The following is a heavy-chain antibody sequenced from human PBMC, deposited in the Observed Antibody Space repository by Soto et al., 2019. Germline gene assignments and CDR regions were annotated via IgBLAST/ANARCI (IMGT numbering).Heavy chain of an antibody. CDR3: ARVGARAAAGTQYFEY. Sequence: ASVKASCKASGYTFTSYAMHWVRQAPGQRLEWLGWIIAGNGNTKYSQKFQGRVTITRDTSASTAYMELSSLRSEDTAVYYCARVGARAAAGTQYFEYWGQGTMVTVSS. J-gene: IGHJ4*02. D-gene: IGHD6-13*01. V-gene: IGHV1-3*01. CDR2: IIAGNGNT. CDR1: GYTFTSYA.